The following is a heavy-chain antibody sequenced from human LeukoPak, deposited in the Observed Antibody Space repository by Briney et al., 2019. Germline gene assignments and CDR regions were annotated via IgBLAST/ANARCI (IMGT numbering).Heavy chain of an antibody. CDR3: ANAHKPYSSSSLPYY. CDR2: ISGSGGST. CDR1: GFTFSSYA. V-gene: IGHV3-23*01. J-gene: IGHJ4*02. Sequence: PGGSLRLSCAASGFTFSSYAMSWVRQAPGKGLEWVSAISGSGGSTYYADSVKGRFTISRDNAKNSLYLQMNSLRAEDTAVYYCANAHKPYSSSSLPYYWGQGTLVTVSS. D-gene: IGHD6-6*01.